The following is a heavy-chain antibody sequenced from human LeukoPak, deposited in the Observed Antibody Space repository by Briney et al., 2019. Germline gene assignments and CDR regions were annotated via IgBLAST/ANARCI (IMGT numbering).Heavy chain of an antibody. V-gene: IGHV4-59*12. J-gene: IGHJ4*02. CDR2: IYYTGST. Sequence: PSETLSLTCAVSGDSISSDYWSWIRQPPGKGLEWIGYIYYTGSTNYNPSLKSRVTISVDTSKNQFSLKLSSVTAADTAVYYCARVGSSSWYDFDCWGQGTLVTVSS. D-gene: IGHD6-13*01. CDR3: ARVGSSSWYDFDC. CDR1: GDSISSDY.